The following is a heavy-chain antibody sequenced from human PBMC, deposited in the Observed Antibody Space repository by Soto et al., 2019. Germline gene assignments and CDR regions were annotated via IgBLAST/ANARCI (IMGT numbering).Heavy chain of an antibody. J-gene: IGHJ6*02. CDR3: ASCQAGIAAAGTGPYYYYGMDV. D-gene: IGHD6-13*01. V-gene: IGHV1-69*13. CDR2: IIPIFGTA. Sequence: SVKVSCKASGGTFSSYAISWVRQAPGQGLEWMGGIIPIFGTANYAQKFQGRVTITADESTSTAYMELSSLRSEDTAAYYCASCQAGIAAAGTGPYYYYGMDVWGQGTTVTVSS. CDR1: GGTFSSYA.